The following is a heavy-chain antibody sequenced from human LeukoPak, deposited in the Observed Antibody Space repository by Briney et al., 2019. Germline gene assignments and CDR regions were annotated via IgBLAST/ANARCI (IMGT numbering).Heavy chain of an antibody. Sequence: AGGSLRLSCAASGVTFSSYGMHWVRQAPGKGLEWVAVISYDGRDIHYADSVKGRLTISRDNSKNTLYLLMDSLRDEDTAIYYCARAPFVTYYIDYWGQGTLVTVST. J-gene: IGHJ4*02. D-gene: IGHD4-11*01. CDR3: ARAPFVTYYIDY. CDR1: GVTFSSYG. CDR2: ISYDGRDI. V-gene: IGHV3-30*03.